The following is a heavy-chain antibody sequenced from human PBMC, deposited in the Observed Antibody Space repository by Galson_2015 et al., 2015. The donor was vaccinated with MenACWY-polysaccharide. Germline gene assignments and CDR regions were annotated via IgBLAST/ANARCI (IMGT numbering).Heavy chain of an antibody. CDR3: AREVHYYDSSGYDYGMDV. Sequence: SVKVSCKASGYTFTGYYMHWVRQAPGQGLEWMGRINPNSGGTNYAQKFQGRVTMTRDTSISTAYMELSRLRSDDTAVYYCAREVHYYDSSGYDYGMDVLGQGTTVTVSS. V-gene: IGHV1-2*06. D-gene: IGHD3-22*01. J-gene: IGHJ6*02. CDR2: INPNSGGT. CDR1: GYTFTGYY.